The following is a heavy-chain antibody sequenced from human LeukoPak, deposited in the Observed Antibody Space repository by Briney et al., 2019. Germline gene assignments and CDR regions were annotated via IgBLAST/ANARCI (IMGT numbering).Heavy chain of an antibody. V-gene: IGHV4-59*01. CDR1: GGSISIYY. CDR2: IYYSGNT. Sequence: SETLSLTCTVSGGSISIYYWSWIRQPPGKGLEWIGYIYYSGNTKYNPSLKSRVTMSVDTSRNQFSLKLSSVTAADTAVYYCARDRLNFFDYWGQGTLVTVSS. CDR3: ARDRLNFFDY. J-gene: IGHJ4*02.